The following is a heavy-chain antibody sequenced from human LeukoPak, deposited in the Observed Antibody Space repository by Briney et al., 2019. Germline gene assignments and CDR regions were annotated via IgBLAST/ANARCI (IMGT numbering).Heavy chain of an antibody. V-gene: IGHV3-30-3*01. D-gene: IGHD6-19*01. CDR1: GFTFSSYA. CDR3: ARSIAVAGKLPYYFDY. Sequence: GGSLRLSCAASGFTFSSYAMHWVRQAPGKGLEWEAVISYDGSNKYYADSVKGRSTISRDNSKNTLYLQMNSLRAEDTAVYYCARSIAVAGKLPYYFDYWGQGTLVTVSS. J-gene: IGHJ4*02. CDR2: ISYDGSNK.